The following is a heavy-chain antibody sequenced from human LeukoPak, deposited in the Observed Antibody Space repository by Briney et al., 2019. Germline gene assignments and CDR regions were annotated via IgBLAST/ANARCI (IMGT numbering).Heavy chain of an antibody. CDR1: EYTFTGYY. Sequence: GASVKVSCKASEYTFTGYYMHWVRQAPGQGLEWMGWINPNSGGTNYAQKFQGRVTMTRDTSISTAYMELSRLRSDDTAVYYCARGRGYSYGLSYYYYGMDVWGQGTTVTVSS. CDR3: ARGRGYSYGLSYYYYGMDV. CDR2: INPNSGGT. V-gene: IGHV1-2*02. J-gene: IGHJ6*02. D-gene: IGHD5-18*01.